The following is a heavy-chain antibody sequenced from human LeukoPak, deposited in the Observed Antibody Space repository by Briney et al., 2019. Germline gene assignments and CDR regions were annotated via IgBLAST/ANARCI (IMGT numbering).Heavy chain of an antibody. D-gene: IGHD3-22*01. CDR3: AKADYYDSSGVSYAFDI. CDR2: ISGSGGST. J-gene: IGHJ3*02. V-gene: IGHV3-23*01. CDR1: GFTFSSYA. Sequence: QTGGSLRLSCAASGFTFSSYAMSWVRQAPGKGLEWVSAISGSGGSTYYADSVKGRFTISRDNSKNTLYLQMNSLRAEDTAVYYCAKADYYDSSGVSYAFDIWGQGTMVTVSS.